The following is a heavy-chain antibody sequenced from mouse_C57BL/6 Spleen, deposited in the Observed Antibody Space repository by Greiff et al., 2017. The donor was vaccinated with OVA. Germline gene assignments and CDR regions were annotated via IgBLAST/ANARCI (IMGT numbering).Heavy chain of an antibody. Sequence: QVQLQQPGAELVKPGASVKLSCKASGYTFTSYWMQWVKQRPGQGLEWIGEIDPSDSYTNYNQKFKGKATLTVDTSSSTAYMQLSSLTSEDSAVYYCATKLYPFDYWGQGTTLTVSS. CDR2: IDPSDSYT. V-gene: IGHV1-50*01. J-gene: IGHJ2*01. CDR3: ATKLYPFDY. CDR1: GYTFTSYW. D-gene: IGHD2-12*01.